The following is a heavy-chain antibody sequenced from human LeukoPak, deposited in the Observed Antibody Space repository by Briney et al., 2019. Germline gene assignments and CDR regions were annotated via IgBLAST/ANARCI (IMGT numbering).Heavy chain of an antibody. V-gene: IGHV4-34*01. Sequence: PSETLSLTCAVYGGSFSGYYWSWIRQPPGKGLECIGEIHHSGSTNYNPSLKSRVTLSVDTSKNQFSLKLSSVTAADTAVYYCAITYYYGSGSLFDYWGQGTLVTVSS. CDR1: GGSFSGYY. J-gene: IGHJ4*02. D-gene: IGHD3-10*01. CDR2: IHHSGST. CDR3: AITYYYGSGSLFDY.